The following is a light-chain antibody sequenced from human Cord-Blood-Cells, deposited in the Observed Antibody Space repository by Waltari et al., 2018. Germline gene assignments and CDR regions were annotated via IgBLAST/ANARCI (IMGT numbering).Light chain of an antibody. CDR1: SSDVGGYNY. CDR2: DVS. J-gene: IGLJ3*02. V-gene: IGLV2-11*01. CDR3: CSDAGSYTWV. Sequence: QSALAPPRSASGSPGPSVTVSCTGTSSDVGGYNYVSWHQQHPGKAPKLMIYDVSKRPSGVPDRFSGSKSGNTASLIISGLQAEEDADYYCCSDAGSYTWVFGGGTKLTVL.